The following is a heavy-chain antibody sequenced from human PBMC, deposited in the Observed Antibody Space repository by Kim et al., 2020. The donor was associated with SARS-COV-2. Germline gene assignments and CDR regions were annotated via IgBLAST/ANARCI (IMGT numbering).Heavy chain of an antibody. CDR3: ARATLGSSIIDY. Sequence: YYPGSVKGRFTISRENAKNSLYLQMNSLRAGDTAVYYCARATLGSSIIDYWGQGTLVTVSS. J-gene: IGHJ4*02. V-gene: IGHV3-13*01. D-gene: IGHD6-6*01.